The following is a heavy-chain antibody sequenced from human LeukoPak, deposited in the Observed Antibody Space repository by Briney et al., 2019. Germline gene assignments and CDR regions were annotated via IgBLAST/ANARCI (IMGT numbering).Heavy chain of an antibody. CDR3: ARDLVVVITTAGESIFDY. D-gene: IGHD3-22*01. V-gene: IGHV1-18*01. J-gene: IGHJ4*02. CDR2: ISAYNGNT. CDR1: GYTFTSDG. Sequence: ASVKVSCKASGYTFTSDGISWVRQAPGQGLEWMGWISAYNGNTNYAQKLQGRVTMTTDTSTSTAYMELRSLRSDDTAVYYCARDLVVVITTAGESIFDYWGQGTLVTVSS.